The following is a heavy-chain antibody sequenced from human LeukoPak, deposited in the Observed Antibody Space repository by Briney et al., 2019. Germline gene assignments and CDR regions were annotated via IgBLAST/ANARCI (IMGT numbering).Heavy chain of an antibody. Sequence: GGSLRLSCAASGFTFSSYWMHWVRQAPGKGLVWVSRINSDGSSTSYADSVKGRFTISRDNAKNTLYLQMNSLRAKDTAVYYCARAGYSSSWYYYYYYMDVWGKGTTVTVSS. J-gene: IGHJ6*03. CDR1: GFTFSSYW. V-gene: IGHV3-74*01. CDR2: INSDGSST. CDR3: ARAGYSSSWYYYYYYMDV. D-gene: IGHD6-13*01.